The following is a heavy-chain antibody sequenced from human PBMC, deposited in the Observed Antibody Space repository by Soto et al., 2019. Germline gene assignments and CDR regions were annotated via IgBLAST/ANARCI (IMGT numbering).Heavy chain of an antibody. J-gene: IGHJ4*02. V-gene: IGHV4-39*01. CDR2: IYYSGST. CDR3: ARTGGKQWLAVF. D-gene: IGHD6-19*01. CDR1: GGSISSSSYY. Sequence: QLLESGPGLVKPSETLSLTCTVSGGSISSSSYYWGWIRQPPGKGLEWIGSIYYSGSTYYNPSLKSRVTISVDTSKNQFSLKLSSVAAADTAVYYCARTGGKQWLAVFWGQGTLVTVSS.